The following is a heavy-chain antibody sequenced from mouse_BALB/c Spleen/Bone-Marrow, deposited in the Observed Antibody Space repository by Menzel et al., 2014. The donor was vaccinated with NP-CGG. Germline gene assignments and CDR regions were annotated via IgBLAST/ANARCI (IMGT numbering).Heavy chain of an antibody. Sequence: QVQLKESGPGLVAPSQSLSITCTVSGFSLTSYGVSWVRQPPGKGLEWLGVIWGDGNTNYHSALISRLSISKDNSKSQVFLKLNRLQTDDTAMYYCAIYYRSSWFAYWGQGTLVTVSA. J-gene: IGHJ3*01. CDR3: AIYYRSSWFAY. D-gene: IGHD2-14*01. V-gene: IGHV2-3*01. CDR2: IWGDGNT. CDR1: GFSLTSYG.